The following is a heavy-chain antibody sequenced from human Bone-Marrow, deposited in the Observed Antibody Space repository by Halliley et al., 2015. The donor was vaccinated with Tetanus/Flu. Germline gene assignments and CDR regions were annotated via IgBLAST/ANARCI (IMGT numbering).Heavy chain of an antibody. J-gene: IGHJ5*02. V-gene: IGHV4-59*01. Sequence: TLSLTCTVSGVSISHYYWSWIRQPPGKGLEWIGYIHYSGSTNYNPSLKSRVTTSVDTTKNQFSLSLSSVTVADTAVYYCAGDPTGSGYNFGHNWFDPWGQGTLVTVSS. CDR1: GVSISHYY. D-gene: IGHD5-18*01. CDR2: IHYSGST. CDR3: AGDPTGSGYNFGHNWFDP.